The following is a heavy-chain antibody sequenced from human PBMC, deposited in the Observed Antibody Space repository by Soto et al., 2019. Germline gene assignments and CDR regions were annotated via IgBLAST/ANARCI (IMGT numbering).Heavy chain of an antibody. CDR1: GYTFTSYG. CDR2: ISAYNGNT. V-gene: IGHV1-18*04. D-gene: IGHD1-7*01. J-gene: IGHJ6*02. CDR3: ARVKGIRNWNYVYYYYGMDV. Sequence: ASVKVSCKASGYTFTSYGISWVRQAPGQGLEWMGWISAYNGNTNYAQKLQGRFTMTTDTSTSTAYMELRSLRSDDTAVYYCARVKGIRNWNYVYYYYGMDVWGQGTTVTVSS.